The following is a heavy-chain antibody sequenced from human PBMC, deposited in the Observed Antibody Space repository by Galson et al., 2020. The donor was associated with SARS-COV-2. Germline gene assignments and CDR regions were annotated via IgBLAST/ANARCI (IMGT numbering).Heavy chain of an antibody. V-gene: IGHV4-31*01. D-gene: IGHD2-8*01. J-gene: IGHJ3*01. Sequence: SETLSLTCTVSGVSLSRGGDVWNWIRQHPGKGLEWIGYIYHTGTTYYNPSLETLLKISIDTSKNQFSLRMTSVTAADTAVYYCARGDGVYWALDVWGQGTMVTVSS. CDR3: ARGDGVYWALDV. CDR1: GVSLSRGGDV. CDR2: IYHTGTT.